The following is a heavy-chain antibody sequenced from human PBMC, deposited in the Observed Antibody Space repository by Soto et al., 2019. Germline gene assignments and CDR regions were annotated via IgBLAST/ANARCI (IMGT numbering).Heavy chain of an antibody. CDR1: GYTFSDYY. CDR2: INPNGGAT. CDR3: ARESGGATATLDYYYFYMDV. V-gene: IGHV1-2*02. J-gene: IGHJ6*03. Sequence: QVQLVQSGAEVKKPGASVTVSCKASGYTFSDYYLHWVRQAPGQGPEWRGWINPNGGATKFARKFQGRVTMTRDTSVRTAFMELNRLKFDDTAVDYCARESGGATATLDYYYFYMDVWGKGTTVTVSS. D-gene: IGHD5-12*01.